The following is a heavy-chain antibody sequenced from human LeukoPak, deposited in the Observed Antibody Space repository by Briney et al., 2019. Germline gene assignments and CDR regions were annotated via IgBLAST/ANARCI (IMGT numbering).Heavy chain of an antibody. J-gene: IGHJ5*02. D-gene: IGHD2-2*01. V-gene: IGHV4-34*01. Sequence: SETLSLTCAVYGGSFSGYYWSWIRQPPGKGLEWIGEINHSGSTNYNPSLKSRVTISVDTSKNQFSLKLSSVTAADTAVYYCATLIGVVPAAKGGWFDPWGQGTLATVSS. CDR1: GGSFSGYY. CDR2: INHSGST. CDR3: ATLIGVVPAAKGGWFDP.